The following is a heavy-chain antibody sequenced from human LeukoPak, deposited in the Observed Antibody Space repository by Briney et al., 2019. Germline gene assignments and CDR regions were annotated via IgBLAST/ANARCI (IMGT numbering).Heavy chain of an antibody. J-gene: IGHJ4*02. CDR2: MSGSSGYT. Sequence: GGSLRLSCAASGFTLTSYAMSWVRQVPGKELEWVSAMSGSSGYTYYADSVKGRFTISRDNSKNTLYLQMNSLRAEDTALYYCAKEASFGYSYGPFDYWGQGTLVTVSS. V-gene: IGHV3-23*01. CDR1: GFTLTSYA. CDR3: AKEASFGYSYGPFDY. D-gene: IGHD5-18*01.